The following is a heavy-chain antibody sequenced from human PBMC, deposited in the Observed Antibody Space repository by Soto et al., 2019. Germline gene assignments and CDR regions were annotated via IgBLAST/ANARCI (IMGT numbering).Heavy chain of an antibody. J-gene: IGHJ4*02. D-gene: IGHD3-22*01. Sequence: SETLSLTCTVSGGSISSGGYYWSWIRQHPGKGLEWIGYIYYSGSTYYNPSLKSRVTISVDTSKNQFSLKLSSVTAADTAVYYCARVTDYYDSSGLGILDYWGKGTLVTVSS. CDR3: ARVTDYYDSSGLGILDY. CDR1: GGSISSGGYY. CDR2: IYYSGST. V-gene: IGHV4-31*03.